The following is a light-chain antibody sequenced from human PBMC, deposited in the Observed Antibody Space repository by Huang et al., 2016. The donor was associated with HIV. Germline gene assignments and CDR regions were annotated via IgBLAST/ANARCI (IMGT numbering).Light chain of an antibody. Sequence: DIQMTQSPSPLSASVGDRVTISCRARPIIITSFIWYKQKPGKAPQLLNYDASSVQRGVPSRFGGGGSGTDCPLTISSLPPEDFATYYCQQSHSTPFTFGQGTKLEIK. CDR1: PIIITS. V-gene: IGKV1-39*01. CDR3: QQSHSTPFT. CDR2: DAS. J-gene: IGKJ2*01.